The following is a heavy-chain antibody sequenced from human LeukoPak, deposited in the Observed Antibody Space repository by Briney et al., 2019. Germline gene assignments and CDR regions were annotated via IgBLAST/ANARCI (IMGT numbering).Heavy chain of an antibody. Sequence: SETLSLTCAVYGGSFSGYYWSWIRQPPGKGLEWIGEINHSGSTNYNPSLKSRVTMSVDTSKNQFSLKLSSVTAADTAVYYCAREYVWGSYRLSHFDYWGQGTLVTVSS. J-gene: IGHJ4*02. CDR1: GGSFSGYY. V-gene: IGHV4-34*01. D-gene: IGHD3-16*02. CDR3: AREYVWGSYRLSHFDY. CDR2: INHSGST.